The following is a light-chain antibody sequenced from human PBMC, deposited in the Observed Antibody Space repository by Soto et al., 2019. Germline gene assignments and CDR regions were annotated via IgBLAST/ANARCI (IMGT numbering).Light chain of an antibody. J-gene: IGLJ3*02. V-gene: IGLV4-69*01. Sequence: QSVLTQTPSASASLGASVKLTCTLSSGHSSYAIAWHQQQPEKGPRYLMKLNSDGSHSKGDGIPDRFSGSSSGTERYLTISSLQSEDEADYYCQTSGTGFWVFGGGTKLTVL. CDR2: LNSDGSH. CDR3: QTSGTGFWV. CDR1: SGHSSYA.